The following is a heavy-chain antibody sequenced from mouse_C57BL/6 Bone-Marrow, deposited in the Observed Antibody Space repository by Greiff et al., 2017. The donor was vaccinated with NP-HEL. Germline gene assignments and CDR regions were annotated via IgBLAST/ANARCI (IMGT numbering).Heavy chain of an antibody. CDR1: GYTFTSYW. J-gene: IGHJ4*01. CDR3: ARPLGPLYAMDY. CDR2: INPSNGGT. Sequence: QVQLQQPGTELVKPGASVKLSCKASGYTFTSYWMHWVKQRPGQGLEWIGNINPSNGGTNYNEKFKSKATLTVDKSSSTAYMQLLSLTSEDSAVYYCARPLGPLYAMDYWGQGTSVTVSA. D-gene: IGHD4-1*01. V-gene: IGHV1-53*01.